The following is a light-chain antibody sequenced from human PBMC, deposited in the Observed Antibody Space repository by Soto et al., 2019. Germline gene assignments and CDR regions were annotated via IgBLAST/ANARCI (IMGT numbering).Light chain of an antibody. Sequence: DIEMSQSPSPVSASVGDRVTITCRASQGIASYSNWYQQKPGKAPKLLISAASTLQSGVPSRFSGSGSGTDFTLTISRLEPEDFAAYYCQQYAGSPRTFGQGTKVDIK. CDR3: QQYAGSPRT. J-gene: IGKJ1*01. CDR1: QGIASY. CDR2: AAS. V-gene: IGKV1-39*01.